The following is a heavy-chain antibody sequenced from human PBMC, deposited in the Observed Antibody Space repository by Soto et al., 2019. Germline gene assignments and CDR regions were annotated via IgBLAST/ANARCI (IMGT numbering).Heavy chain of an antibody. CDR2: IIPIFGTA. V-gene: IGHV1-69*13. Sequence: GASVKVSCKASGGTFSSYAISWVRQAPGQGLEWMGGIIPIFGTANYAQKFQGRVTITADESTSTAYMELSSLRSEDTAVYYCARTGYYDSSGHPPNYYYYYGMDVWGQGTTVTVSS. CDR1: GGTFSSYA. D-gene: IGHD3-22*01. J-gene: IGHJ6*02. CDR3: ARTGYYDSSGHPPNYYYYYGMDV.